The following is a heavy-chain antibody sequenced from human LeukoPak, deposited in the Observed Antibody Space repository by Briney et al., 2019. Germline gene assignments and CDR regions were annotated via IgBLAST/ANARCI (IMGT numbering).Heavy chain of an antibody. J-gene: IGHJ4*02. Sequence: SETLSLTCAVYGGPFSGYYWSWIRQPPGKGLEWIGEINHSGSTNYNPSLKSRVTISVDTSKNQFSLKLSSVTAADTAVYYCARRYYYDSSGYFDYWGQGTLVTVSS. CDR2: INHSGST. CDR3: ARRYYYDSSGYFDY. CDR1: GGPFSGYY. V-gene: IGHV4-34*01. D-gene: IGHD3-22*01.